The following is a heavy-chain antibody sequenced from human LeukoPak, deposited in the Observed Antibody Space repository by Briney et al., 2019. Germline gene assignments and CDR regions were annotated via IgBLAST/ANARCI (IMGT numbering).Heavy chain of an antibody. Sequence: SQTLSLTCTVSGGSISSGDYYWSWIRQPPGKGLEWIGYIYYSGSNYYNPSLKSRVTISGDTSKNQFSLKLSSVTAADTAVYYCARGSSGWYGTGWFDPWGQGTLVTVSS. CDR1: GGSISSGDYY. CDR3: ARGSSGWYGTGWFDP. CDR2: IYYSGSN. V-gene: IGHV4-30-4*08. J-gene: IGHJ5*02. D-gene: IGHD6-19*01.